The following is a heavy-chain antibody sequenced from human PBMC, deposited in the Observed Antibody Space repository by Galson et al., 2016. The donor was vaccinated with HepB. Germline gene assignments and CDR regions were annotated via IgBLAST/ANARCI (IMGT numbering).Heavy chain of an antibody. V-gene: IGHV4-31*03. CDR2: IYYSGST. CDR1: GGSISVGPHY. J-gene: IGHJ6*03. CDR3: ARDLVIVLPTATALSYFYYMDV. Sequence: TLSLTCNVSGGSISVGPHYWSWIRQHPGKGLEWIGYIYYSGSTYYNPSLKSRLTISVDTPKNQFSLKLRSVTAADTAVYYCARDLVIVLPTATALSYFYYMDVWGKGTTVTVSS. D-gene: IGHD2/OR15-2a*01.